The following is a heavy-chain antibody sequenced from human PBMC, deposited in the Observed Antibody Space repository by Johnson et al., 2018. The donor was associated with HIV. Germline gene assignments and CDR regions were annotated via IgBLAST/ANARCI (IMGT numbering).Heavy chain of an antibody. CDR3: AKDSKYCGGDCSVDSFDI. Sequence: VQLVESGGGLVQPGGSLRLSCAASGFTFSSYAMSWVRQAPGKGLEWVAAISCGGGSTYYADSVKGRFTISRDNTKNTLYLQMNRVRAEDTAVYYCAKDSKYCGGDCSVDSFDIWGQGTMVTVSS. CDR1: GFTFSSYA. D-gene: IGHD2-21*02. J-gene: IGHJ3*02. V-gene: IGHV3-23*04. CDR2: ISCGGGST.